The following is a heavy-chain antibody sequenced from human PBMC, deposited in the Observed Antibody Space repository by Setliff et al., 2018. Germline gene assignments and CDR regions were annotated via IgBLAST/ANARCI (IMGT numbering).Heavy chain of an antibody. CDR3: ARLAGTMTIYGYYHYYMDV. J-gene: IGHJ6*03. CDR1: GFTFTNYW. V-gene: IGHV3-7*01. CDR2: IKQDESEK. D-gene: IGHD3-22*01. Sequence: GGSLRLSCAASGFTFTNYWINWVRQAPGKGLEWVANIKQDESEKHYVGSVKGRFTISRDNARNSVYLQMSSLRAEDTAVYYCARLAGTMTIYGYYHYYMDVWGKGTTVTVSS.